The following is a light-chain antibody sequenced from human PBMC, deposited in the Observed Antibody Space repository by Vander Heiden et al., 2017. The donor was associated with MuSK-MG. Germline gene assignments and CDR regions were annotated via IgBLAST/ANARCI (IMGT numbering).Light chain of an antibody. V-gene: IGKV3-15*01. CDR2: GAS. CDR1: QSVSSN. J-gene: IGKJ5*01. Sequence: EIVMTQSPATLSVSPGERATLSCRASQSVSSNLAWYQQKPGQAPRLLIYGASTRATGIPARFSGSGSGTEFTLTISSLQSEDFAVYYCQQYNNWPITLGYGTRLEIK. CDR3: QQYNNWPIT.